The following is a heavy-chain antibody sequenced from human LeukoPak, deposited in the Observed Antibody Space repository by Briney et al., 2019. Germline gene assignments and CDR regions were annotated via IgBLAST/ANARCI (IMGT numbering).Heavy chain of an antibody. V-gene: IGHV3-23*01. CDR2: ISGSGGST. Sequence: GGSLRLSCAASGFTFSSYAMSWVRQAPGKGLEWVSAISGSGGSTFYADSVKGRFTISRDNSKNTLYPQMNSLRAEDTAVYYCAKKRSGIYYFDYWGQGTLVTVSS. CDR1: GFTFSSYA. J-gene: IGHJ4*02. D-gene: IGHD1-26*01. CDR3: AKKRSGIYYFDY.